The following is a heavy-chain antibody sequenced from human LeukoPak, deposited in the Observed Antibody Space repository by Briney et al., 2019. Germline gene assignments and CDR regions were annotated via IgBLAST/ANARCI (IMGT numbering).Heavy chain of an antibody. J-gene: IGHJ4*02. D-gene: IGHD6-13*01. CDR1: GFTFSDYY. Sequence: GGSLRLSCAASGFTFSDYYMSWIRQAPGKGLEWVSYISSSSNYTNYADSVKGRFTISRDNAKNSLYLQMNSLRAEDTAVYYCATTPIAAAGPDYWGQGTLVTVSS. CDR3: ATTPIAAAGPDY. CDR2: ISSSSNYT. V-gene: IGHV3-11*03.